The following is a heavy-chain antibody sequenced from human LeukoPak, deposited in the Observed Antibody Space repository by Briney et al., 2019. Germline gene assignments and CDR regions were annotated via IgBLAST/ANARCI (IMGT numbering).Heavy chain of an antibody. CDR1: GGSISSSSYY. Sequence: PSETLSLTCTVSGGSISSSSYYWGWIRQPPGKGLEWIGSIYYSGSTYYNPSLESRVTISVDTSKNQFSLKLSSVTAADTAVYYCARGDSSAPYDPWGQGTLVTVSS. V-gene: IGHV4-39*01. D-gene: IGHD6-19*01. CDR3: ARGDSSAPYDP. CDR2: IYYSGST. J-gene: IGHJ5*02.